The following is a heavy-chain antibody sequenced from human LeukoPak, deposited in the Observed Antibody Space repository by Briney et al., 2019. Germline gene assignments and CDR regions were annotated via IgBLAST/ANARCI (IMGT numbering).Heavy chain of an antibody. D-gene: IGHD6-19*01. CDR2: INTYNGHT. CDR1: RDTFRSYG. CDR3: ARDSSGWYWYYYYYMDV. J-gene: IGHJ6*03. V-gene: IGHV1-18*01. Sequence: ASVKVSCKASRDTFRSYGISWVRQAPGQGLEWMGWINTYNGHTNIAQKFQGRVIMTTDTSTTTAYMEVRSLRSDDTAVYFCARDSSGWYWYYYYYMDVWGKGTTVTISS.